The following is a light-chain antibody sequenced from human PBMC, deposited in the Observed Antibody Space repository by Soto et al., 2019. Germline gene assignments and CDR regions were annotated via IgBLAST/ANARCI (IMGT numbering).Light chain of an antibody. J-gene: IGKJ2*01. CDR2: GAS. V-gene: IGKV3-20*01. CDR3: QQFGSSPTT. CDR1: QSVISTY. Sequence: IVLTQSPGTLSLSPGERATLSCRASQSVISTYLAWYQQQPGQAPRLLLYGASNRATGIPDRFSGSGSGTDFTLTITRLEPEDFAVYFCQQFGSSPTTFGQGTKLHIK.